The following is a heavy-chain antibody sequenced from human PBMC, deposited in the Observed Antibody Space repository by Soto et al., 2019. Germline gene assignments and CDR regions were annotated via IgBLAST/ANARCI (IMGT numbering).Heavy chain of an antibody. CDR1: GFTFSSYA. V-gene: IGHV3-23*01. J-gene: IGHJ4*02. Sequence: GGSLRLSCAASGFTFSSYAMSWVRQAPGKGLEWVSAISGSGGSTYYADSVKGRFTISRDNSKNTLYLQMNSLRAEDTAVYYCAKVGDYYDSSGYYLSRFDYWGQGTLVTVSS. CDR2: ISGSGGST. CDR3: AKVGDYYDSSGYYLSRFDY. D-gene: IGHD3-22*01.